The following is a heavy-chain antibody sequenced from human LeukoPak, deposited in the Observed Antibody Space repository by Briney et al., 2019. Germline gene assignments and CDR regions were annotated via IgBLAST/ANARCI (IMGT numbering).Heavy chain of an antibody. V-gene: IGHV3-66*02. D-gene: IGHD3-22*01. CDR3: ARERYYYDTTGALDY. CDR2: IYSGETT. J-gene: IGHJ4*02. CDR1: GFTVRSNY. Sequence: GGSLRLSCAASGFTVRSNYMSWIRQAPGKGLEWVSVIYSGETTYYAESMRGRFTIFRDNSKNTLYLQMNSLGAEDTAVYYCARERYYYDTTGALDYWGQGTLVTVSS.